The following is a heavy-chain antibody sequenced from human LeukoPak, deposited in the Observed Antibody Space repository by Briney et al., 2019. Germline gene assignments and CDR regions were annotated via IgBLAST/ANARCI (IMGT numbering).Heavy chain of an antibody. CDR1: GFTFSRYA. Sequence: GGSLRLSCAASGFTFSRYAMSWVRQAPGKGLEWVSAFSGSGGSTFYADSVKGRFTISRDNSKNTRYLQMNSPRAENTAVNYCANIYPYCSSTSCTTHCGQGTLVAVSA. J-gene: IGHJ4*02. D-gene: IGHD2-2*01. CDR3: ANIYPYCSSTSCTTH. V-gene: IGHV3-23*01. CDR2: FSGSGGST.